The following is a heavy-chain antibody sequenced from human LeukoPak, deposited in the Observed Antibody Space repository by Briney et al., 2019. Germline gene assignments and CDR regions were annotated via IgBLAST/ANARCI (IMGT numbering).Heavy chain of an antibody. CDR2: INQSGSI. V-gene: IGHV4-34*01. D-gene: IGHD3-22*01. Sequence: SEILSLTCAVYGGSFRGYYWSWIRQPPGKGLEWIGEINQSGSIKYNPSLKSRVTISVDTSKNQFSLKLSSVTAADTAVYYCTTGPDYYNSSSYYSHYWGQGTLVTVSS. CDR3: TTGPDYYNSSSYYSHY. J-gene: IGHJ4*02. CDR1: GGSFRGYY.